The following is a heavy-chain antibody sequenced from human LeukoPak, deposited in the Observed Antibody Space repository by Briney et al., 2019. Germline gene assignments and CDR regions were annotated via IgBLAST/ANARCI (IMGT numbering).Heavy chain of an antibody. Sequence: GGSLRLSCAASGFPFSSYWMAWVRQASGKGLEWVVNINQDGSEKTYVDSVKGRFTISRDNAKKLLSLQMNNLRAEDTAVYYCARYCGGDCYGMDVWGQGTTATVSS. CDR1: GFPFSSYW. J-gene: IGHJ6*02. V-gene: IGHV3-7*01. CDR3: ARYCGGDCYGMDV. CDR2: INQDGSEK. D-gene: IGHD2-21*01.